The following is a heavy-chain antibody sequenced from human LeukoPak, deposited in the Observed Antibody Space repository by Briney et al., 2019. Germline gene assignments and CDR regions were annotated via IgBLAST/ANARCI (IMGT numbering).Heavy chain of an antibody. V-gene: IGHV4-59*01. CDR2: PYYSGST. D-gene: IGHD3-16*01. Sequence: SETLSLTCTVSGRSISSYYWSWIRHPPGKGLEWIGYPYYSGSTNYNPSLKSRVTISVATSKNQFSMKLSSVTAADTAVYFCARERGGSKLSGLYGRDYYYMDVWGKGTTVTVSS. J-gene: IGHJ6*03. CDR3: ARERGGSKLSGLYGRDYYYMDV. CDR1: GRSISSYY.